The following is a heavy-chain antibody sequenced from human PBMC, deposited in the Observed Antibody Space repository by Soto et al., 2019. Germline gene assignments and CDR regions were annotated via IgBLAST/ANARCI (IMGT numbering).Heavy chain of an antibody. V-gene: IGHV4-59*01. CDR2: IYFRGST. J-gene: IGHJ5*02. CDR1: GGSISSYY. D-gene: IGHD2-8*01. CDR3: ARGVCTNGVCYTDWFDP. Sequence: PSETLSLTCTVSGGSISSYYWSWIRQPPGKGLEWIGYIYFRGSTNYNPSLKSRVTISVDTSKNQFSLKLSSVTAADTAVYYCARGVCTNGVCYTDWFDPWGQGTLVTVSS.